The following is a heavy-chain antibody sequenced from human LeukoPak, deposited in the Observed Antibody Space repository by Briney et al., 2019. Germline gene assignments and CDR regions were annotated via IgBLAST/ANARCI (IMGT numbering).Heavy chain of an antibody. Sequence: GESLKISCKGSGYSFTSYWIGWVRQMPGKGPEWMGIIYPGDSDTRYSPSFQGQVTISADKSISTAYLQWSSLKASDTAMYYCATLRLLRYFDWLFDENWFDPWGQGTLVTVSS. D-gene: IGHD3-9*01. V-gene: IGHV5-51*01. CDR2: IYPGDSDT. CDR1: GYSFTSYW. J-gene: IGHJ5*02. CDR3: ATLRLLRYFDWLFDENWFDP.